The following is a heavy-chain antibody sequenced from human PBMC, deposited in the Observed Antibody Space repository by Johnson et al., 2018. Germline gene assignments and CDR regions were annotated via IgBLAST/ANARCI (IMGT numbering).Heavy chain of an antibody. CDR2: IKSKTDGGTI. D-gene: IGHD3-22*01. Sequence: EVQLVETGGGLVKPGGSLRLSCAASGFTFSNAWMNWVRQAPGKGLEWVGRIKSKTDGGTIDYAAPVKGRFTISRDDSKNTLYLQMNSRKTDDTAVYYCTTVRKGGSMYYYDISGYQASVWGQGTLVTVSS. J-gene: IGHJ4*02. V-gene: IGHV3-15*07. CDR1: GFTFSNAW. CDR3: TTVRKGGSMYYYDISGYQASV.